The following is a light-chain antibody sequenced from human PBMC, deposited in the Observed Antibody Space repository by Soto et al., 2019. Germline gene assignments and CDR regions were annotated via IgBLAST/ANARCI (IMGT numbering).Light chain of an antibody. V-gene: IGLV2-14*01. Sequence: QSALTQPASVSGSPGQSITISCTGSSSDVGAYNYVSWYQQHPGKAPKLMIYDVSNRPSGVSNRFSGSKSGSTASLTISGLQAEDEADYYCSSYTSSTTLYVFGPGTKVTVL. CDR3: SSYTSSTTLYV. CDR2: DVS. J-gene: IGLJ1*01. CDR1: SSDVGAYNY.